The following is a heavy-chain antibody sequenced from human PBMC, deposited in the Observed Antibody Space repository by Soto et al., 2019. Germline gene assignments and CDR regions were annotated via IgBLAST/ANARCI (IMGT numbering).Heavy chain of an antibody. Sequence: GGSLRLSCAASGFTFSSYAMSWVRQAPGKGLEWVSAISGSGGSTYYADSVKGRFTISRDNSKNTLYLQMNSLRAEDTAVYYFVITATATAEIDSWCQHTELTVSS. D-gene: IGHD3-22*01. CDR1: GFTFSSYA. CDR2: ISGSGGST. V-gene: IGHV3-23*01. J-gene: IGHJ5*01. CDR3: VITATATAEIDS.